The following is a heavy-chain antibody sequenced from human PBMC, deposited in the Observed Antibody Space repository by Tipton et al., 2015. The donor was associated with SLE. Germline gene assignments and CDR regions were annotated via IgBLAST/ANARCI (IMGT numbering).Heavy chain of an antibody. CDR3: ARGAVLIQDNSWFDP. D-gene: IGHD2-21*01. CDR1: GGSISSYY. Sequence: TLSLTCTVSGGSISSYYWSWIRQPPGKGLEWIGYIYYSGSTNYNPSLKSRVTISVETSKNQFSLKLSSVTAADTAVYYCARGAVLIQDNSWFDPWGQVTLVTVSS. J-gene: IGHJ5*02. CDR2: IYYSGST. V-gene: IGHV4-59*01.